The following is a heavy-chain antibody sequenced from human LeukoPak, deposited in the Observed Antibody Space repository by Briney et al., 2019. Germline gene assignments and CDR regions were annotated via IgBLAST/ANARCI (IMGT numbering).Heavy chain of an antibody. V-gene: IGHV3-48*03. CDR1: GFTFSSYE. D-gene: IGHD6-6*01. CDR3: AREYSGSSGNVFDS. CDR2: ISSSGSTI. J-gene: IGHJ4*02. Sequence: GGSLRLSCAASGFTFSSYEMNWVRQAPGKGLEWVSYISSSGSTIYYADSVKGRFTISRDNAKNSLYLQMNSLRAEDTAVYYCAREYSGSSGNVFDSWGQGALVTVSS.